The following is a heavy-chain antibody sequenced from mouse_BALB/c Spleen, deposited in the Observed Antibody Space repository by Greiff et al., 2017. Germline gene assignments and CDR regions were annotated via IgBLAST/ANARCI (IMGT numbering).Heavy chain of an antibody. CDR2: IDPENGNT. V-gene: IGHV14-1*02. D-gene: IGHD4-1*01. CDR3: ATTGTEDWFAY. J-gene: IGHJ3*01. CDR1: GFNIKDYY. Sequence: EVQLKESGAELVRPGALVKLSCKASGFNIKDYYMHWVKQRPEQGLEWIGWIDPENGNTIYDPKFQGKASITADTSSNTAYLQLSSLTSEDTAVYYCATTGTEDWFAYWGQGTLVTVSA.